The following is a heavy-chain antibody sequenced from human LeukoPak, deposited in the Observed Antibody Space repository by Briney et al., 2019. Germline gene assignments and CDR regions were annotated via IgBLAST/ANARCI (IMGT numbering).Heavy chain of an antibody. J-gene: IGHJ4*02. CDR1: GGSFSGYY. CDR2: IYYSGST. CDR3: ARQGGDYGDYPDY. V-gene: IGHV4-59*08. D-gene: IGHD4-17*01. Sequence: SETLSLTCAVYGGSFSGYYWSWIRQPPGKGLEWIGYIYYSGSTNYNPSLKSRVTISVDTSKNQFSLKLSSVTATDTAVYYCARQGGDYGDYPDYWGQGTLVTVSS.